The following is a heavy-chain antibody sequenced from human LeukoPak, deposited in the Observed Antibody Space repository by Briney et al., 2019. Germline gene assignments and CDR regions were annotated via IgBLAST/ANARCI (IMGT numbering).Heavy chain of an antibody. J-gene: IGHJ5*02. V-gene: IGHV3-66*02. CDR3: ARGGVIIAAHDNWFDP. CDR2: IYSGGST. Sequence: PGGSLRLSCAASGFTVSSNYMSWVRQAPGKGLEWVSVIYSGGSTYYADSVKGRFTISRDNSKNTLYLQMNSLRAEDTAVYYCARGGVIIAAHDNWFDPWGQGTLVTVSS. D-gene: IGHD6-6*01. CDR1: GFTVSSNY.